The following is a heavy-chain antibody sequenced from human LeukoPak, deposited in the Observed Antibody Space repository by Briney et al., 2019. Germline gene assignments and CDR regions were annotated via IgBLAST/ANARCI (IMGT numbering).Heavy chain of an antibody. J-gene: IGHJ5*02. CDR1: GFTVSSNY. Sequence: GGSLRRSCAASGFTVSSNYMSWVRQAPGKGLEWVSVIYSGGSTYYADSVKGRFTISRDNSKNTLYLQMNSLRAEDTAVYYCARDPPQYYDFWSGYPPGFDPWGQGTLVTVSS. CDR3: ARDPPQYYDFWSGYPPGFDP. D-gene: IGHD3-3*01. V-gene: IGHV3-66*01. CDR2: IYSGGST.